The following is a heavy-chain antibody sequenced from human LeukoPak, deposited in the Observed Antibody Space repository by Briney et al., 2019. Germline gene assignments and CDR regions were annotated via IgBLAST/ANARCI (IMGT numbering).Heavy chain of an antibody. J-gene: IGHJ4*02. CDR1: GFTFSTY. D-gene: IGHD5-18*01. V-gene: IGHV3-69-1*01. CDR2: VSDSSDV. CDR3: ARDGLHTAHFDY. Sequence: GGSLRLSCAASGFTFSTYMNWVRQAPGKGLEWVPTVSDSSDVHYSDSVKGRFTISRDNARNSLYLQMNSLRDEDTAVNYCARDGLHTAHFDYWGQGTLVTVSS.